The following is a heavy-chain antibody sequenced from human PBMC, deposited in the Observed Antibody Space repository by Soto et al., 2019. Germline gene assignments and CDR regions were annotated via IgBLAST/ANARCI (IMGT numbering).Heavy chain of an antibody. CDR2: IKSKTDGGTT. CDR3: TTSSGSYYLRPNAFDI. D-gene: IGHD1-26*01. V-gene: IGHV3-15*01. J-gene: IGHJ3*02. CDR1: GFTFSNAW. Sequence: PGGSLRLSCAASGFTFSNAWMSWVRQAPGKGLEWVGRIKSKTDGGTTDYAAPVKGRFTISRDDSKNTLYLQMNSLKTEDTAVYYCTTSSGSYYLRPNAFDIWGQGTMVTVS.